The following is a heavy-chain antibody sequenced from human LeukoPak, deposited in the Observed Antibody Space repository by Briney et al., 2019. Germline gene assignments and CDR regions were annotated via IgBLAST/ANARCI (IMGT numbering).Heavy chain of an antibody. J-gene: IGHJ5*02. CDR1: GFTFSSYC. D-gene: IGHD3-3*01. CDR2: IKEDGSEK. V-gene: IGHV3-7*01. CDR3: ARGWFFGLRRYFDP. Sequence: GGSLRLSCAASGFTFSSYCMSWVRQAPGKGLEWVANIKEDGSEKYYVDSVKGRFTISRDSAKNSLYLQMNSLRAEDTAVYYCARGWFFGLRRYFDPWGQGTLVTVSS.